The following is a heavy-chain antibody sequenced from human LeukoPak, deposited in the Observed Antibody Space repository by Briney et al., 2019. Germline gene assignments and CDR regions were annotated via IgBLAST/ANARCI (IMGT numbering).Heavy chain of an antibody. Sequence: GGSLRLSCAASGFTFSSYGMHWVRQAPGKGLEWVAFIRYDGSNKYYADSVKGRFTISRDNSKNTLYLQMDSLRAEDTALYYCAKEYSSRWSYWHFDLWDRGTLVTVSS. J-gene: IGHJ2*01. D-gene: IGHD6-13*01. CDR3: AKEYSSRWSYWHFDL. CDR2: IRYDGSNK. CDR1: GFTFSSYG. V-gene: IGHV3-30*02.